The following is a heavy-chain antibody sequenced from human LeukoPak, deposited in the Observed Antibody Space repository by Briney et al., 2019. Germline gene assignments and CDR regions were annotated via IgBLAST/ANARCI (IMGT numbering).Heavy chain of an antibody. CDR2: IYCSTNT. V-gene: IGHV3-53*01. CDR3: ARGTWLRKLFDY. Sequence: GGSLRLSCAASGFTVSSNYMSWVPEAPGRGLEGVSVIYCSTNTYHANSVKGRFTLSRDHSKNTLYLQMNSLRAYDKDVDYCARGTWLRKLFDYWGQGALVTVCS. CDR1: GFTVSSNY. J-gene: IGHJ4*02. D-gene: IGHD3-16*01.